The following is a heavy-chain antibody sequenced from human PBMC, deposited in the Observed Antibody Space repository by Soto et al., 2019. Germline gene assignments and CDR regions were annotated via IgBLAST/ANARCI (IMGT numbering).Heavy chain of an antibody. V-gene: IGHV3-21*01. CDR3: AREREAARPLDY. CDR1: GFTFSSYS. Sequence: VGSLRLSCAASGFTFSSYSMNWVRQAPGKGLEWVSSISSSSSYIYYADSVKGRFTISRDNAKNSLYLQMNSLRAEDTAVYYCAREREAARPLDYWGQGTLVTVS. D-gene: IGHD6-6*01. CDR2: ISSSSSYI. J-gene: IGHJ4*02.